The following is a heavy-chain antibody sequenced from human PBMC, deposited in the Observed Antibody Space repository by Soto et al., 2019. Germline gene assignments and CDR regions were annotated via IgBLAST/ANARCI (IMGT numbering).Heavy chain of an antibody. V-gene: IGHV3-66*01. D-gene: IGHD3-10*01. CDR3: ARGLGGGYSDS. Sequence: ESGGGLVQPGGSLRLSCAASGFTVSSNYMTWVRQAPGKGLEWVSVIYSGGSTYYADSVKGRFTISRDNSKNTLYLQMNSLRAEDTAVFYCARGLGGGYSDSWGQGTLFTVSS. CDR1: GFTVSSNY. CDR2: IYSGGST. J-gene: IGHJ4*02.